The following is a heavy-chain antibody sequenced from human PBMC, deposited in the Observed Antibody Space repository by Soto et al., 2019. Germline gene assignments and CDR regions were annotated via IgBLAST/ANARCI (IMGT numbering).Heavy chain of an antibody. CDR2: INPNSGGT. D-gene: IGHD2-15*01. J-gene: IGHJ6*03. CDR3: ARARIGYCSGGSCYDYYYMDV. CDR1: GYTFTGYY. V-gene: IGHV1-2*04. Sequence: ASVKVSCKASGYTFTGYYMHWVRQAPGQGLEWMGWINPNSGGTNYAQKFQGWVTMTRDTSISTAYMELSRLRSDDTAVYYCARARIGYCSGGSCYDYYYMDVWGKGTTVTVSS.